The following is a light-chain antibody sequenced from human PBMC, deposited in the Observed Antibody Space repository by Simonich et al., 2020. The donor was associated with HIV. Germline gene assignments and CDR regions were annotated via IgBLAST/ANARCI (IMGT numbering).Light chain of an antibody. CDR3: QKYNSAPFT. J-gene: IGKJ5*01. CDR1: QGISNY. V-gene: IGKV1-27*01. CDR2: AAS. Sequence: IQLNQSQSSLSDSVGERVTITFRASQGISNYLAWYQQKPGKVPKLLIYAASTLQSVVPSRFSGSGSGTDFTLTISSLQPEDVSTYYCQKYNSAPFTFGQGTRLEIK.